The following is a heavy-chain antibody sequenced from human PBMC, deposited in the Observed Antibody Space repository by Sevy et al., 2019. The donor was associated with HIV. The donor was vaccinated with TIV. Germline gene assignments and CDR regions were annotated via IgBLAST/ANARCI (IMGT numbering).Heavy chain of an antibody. V-gene: IGHV4-39*01. J-gene: IGHJ6*02. D-gene: IGHD3-3*01. CDR2: IYYSGST. Sequence: SETLSLTCTVSGGSISSSSYYWGWIRQPPGKGLEWIGSIYYSGSTYYNPSLKSRVTISVDTSKNQFSLKLVLVTAADTAVYYCARQAIFGVVTAYYYYGMDVWGQGTTVTVSS. CDR3: ARQAIFGVVTAYYYYGMDV. CDR1: GGSISSSSYY.